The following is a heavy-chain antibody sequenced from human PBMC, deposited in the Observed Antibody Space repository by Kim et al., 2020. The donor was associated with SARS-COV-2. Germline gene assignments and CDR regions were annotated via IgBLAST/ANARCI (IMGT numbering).Heavy chain of an antibody. CDR3: ARRFYAMDV. CDR1: GFTASSNY. D-gene: IGHD3-16*01. V-gene: IGHV3-53*01. CDR2: IYSGGST. J-gene: IGHJ6*02. Sequence: LSLTCAASGFTASSNYMTWVRQAPGKGLEWVSVIYSGGSTYYADSVKGRFTISRDNSKNTVYLQMSSLRAEDTAVYYCARRFYAMDVWGQGTTVTVSS.